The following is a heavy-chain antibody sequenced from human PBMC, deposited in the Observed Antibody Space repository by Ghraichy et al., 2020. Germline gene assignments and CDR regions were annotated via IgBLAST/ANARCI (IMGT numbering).Heavy chain of an antibody. Sequence: LSLTCAASGFTFSSYSMNWVRQAPGKGLEWVSSISSSSSYIYYADSVKGRFTISRDNAKNSLYLQMNSLRAEDTAVYYCARVGYYDSSGLDYWGQGTLVTVSS. D-gene: IGHD3-22*01. J-gene: IGHJ4*02. V-gene: IGHV3-21*01. CDR2: ISSSSSYI. CDR3: ARVGYYDSSGLDY. CDR1: GFTFSSYS.